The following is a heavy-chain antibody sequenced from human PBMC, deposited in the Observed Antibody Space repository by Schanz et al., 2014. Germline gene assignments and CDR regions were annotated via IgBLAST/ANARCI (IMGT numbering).Heavy chain of an antibody. J-gene: IGHJ4*02. Sequence: QGQLVQSGAEVKKPEASVKVSCKASGYTFTSYYMHWVRQAPGQGLEWMGIINPSGGSTSYAQKFQGRVTMTRDTSTSTVYMELSSLRSEDTAVYYCAKSLESCPGGRCSRGYFDYWGQGTLVTVSS. CDR2: INPSGGST. D-gene: IGHD2-8*02. V-gene: IGHV1-46*01. CDR1: GYTFTSYY. CDR3: AKSLESCPGGRCSRGYFDY.